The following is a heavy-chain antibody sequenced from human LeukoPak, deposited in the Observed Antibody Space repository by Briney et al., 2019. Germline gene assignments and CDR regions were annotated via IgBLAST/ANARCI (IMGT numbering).Heavy chain of an antibody. CDR3: ARGRVGAGTGDY. J-gene: IGHJ4*02. Sequence: SETLSLTCTVSGGSISSSSYYWGWIRQPPGKGLEWIGYIYHSGSTYYNPSLKSRVTISVDRSKNQFSLKLSSVTAADTAVYYCARGRVGAGTGDYWGQGTLVTVSS. D-gene: IGHD6-13*01. V-gene: IGHV4-39*07. CDR2: IYHSGST. CDR1: GGSISSSSYY.